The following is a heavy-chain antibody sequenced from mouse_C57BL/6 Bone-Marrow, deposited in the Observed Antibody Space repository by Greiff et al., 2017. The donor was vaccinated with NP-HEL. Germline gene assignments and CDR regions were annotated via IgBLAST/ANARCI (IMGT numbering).Heavy chain of an antibody. CDR3: ARGAYYSNYGIYYYAMDY. J-gene: IGHJ4*01. CDR2: IYPGDGDT. D-gene: IGHD2-5*01. CDR1: GYAFSSYW. V-gene: IGHV1-80*01. Sequence: QVQLQQSGAELVKPGASVKISCKASGYAFSSYWMNWVKQRPGKGLEWIGQIYPGDGDTNYNGQFKGKATLTADKSSSTAYMQLSSLTAEDSAVYFCARGAYYSNYGIYYYAMDYWGQGTSVTVSS.